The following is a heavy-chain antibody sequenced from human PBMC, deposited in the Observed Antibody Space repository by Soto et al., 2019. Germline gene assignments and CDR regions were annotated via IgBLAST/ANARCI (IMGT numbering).Heavy chain of an antibody. CDR3: ARAPLGAARRLGWFDP. CDR2: IIPIFGTA. J-gene: IGHJ5*02. V-gene: IGHV1-69*01. D-gene: IGHD6-6*01. CDR1: GGTFSSYA. Sequence: QVQLVQSGAEVKKPGSSVKVSCKASGGTFSSYAISWVRQAPGQGLEWMGGIIPIFGTANYAQKFQGRVTITADESTSTAYMELSSLRSEDTAVYYCARAPLGAARRLGWFDPWAREPWSPSPQ.